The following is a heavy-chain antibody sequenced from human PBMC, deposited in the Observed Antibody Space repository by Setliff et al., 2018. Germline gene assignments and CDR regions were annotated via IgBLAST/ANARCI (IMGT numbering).Heavy chain of an antibody. Sequence: GSLRLSCAASGLTFNSYAMSWVRQAPGKGLEWVSTVSVSGDNTYYTDSVKGRFTTSRDNSKNTLSLQMSSLRTEDTAVFYCVKGSDPYYFYYMDVCGKGTTVTVSS. J-gene: IGHJ6*03. CDR2: VSVSGDNT. D-gene: IGHD2-21*02. CDR3: VKGSDPYYFYYMDV. CDR1: GLTFNSYA. V-gene: IGHV3-23*01.